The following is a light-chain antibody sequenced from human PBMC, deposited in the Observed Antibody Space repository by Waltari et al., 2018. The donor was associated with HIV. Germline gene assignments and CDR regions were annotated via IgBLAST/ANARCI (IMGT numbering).Light chain of an antibody. CDR2: GAS. CDR1: QSVSSN. V-gene: IGKV3-15*01. CDR3: QQYNNWPPSMYT. J-gene: IGKJ2*01. Sequence: EIVLAQSPGTLSLSPGERATLSCRASQSVSSNLAWYQQKPGQAPRLLIYGASTRATGIPARFSGSGSGTEFTLTISSLQSEDFAVYYCQQYNNWPPSMYTFGQGTKLEIK.